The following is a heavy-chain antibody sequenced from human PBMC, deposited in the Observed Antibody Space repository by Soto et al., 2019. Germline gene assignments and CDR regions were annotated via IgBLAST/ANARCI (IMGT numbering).Heavy chain of an antibody. V-gene: IGHV3-30*18. CDR2: ISYDGSNK. D-gene: IGHD2-2*03. CDR1: GFTFSSYG. Sequence: QVQLVESGGGVVQPGRSLRLSCAASGFTFSSYGMHWVRQAPGKGLEWVAVISYDGSNKYYADSVKGRFTISRDNSKNKLYRQRNSLSAEDTAVYYCAKDLGGYCSSTSCYPGIGAFDIWGQGTMVTVSS. CDR3: AKDLGGYCSSTSCYPGIGAFDI. J-gene: IGHJ3*02.